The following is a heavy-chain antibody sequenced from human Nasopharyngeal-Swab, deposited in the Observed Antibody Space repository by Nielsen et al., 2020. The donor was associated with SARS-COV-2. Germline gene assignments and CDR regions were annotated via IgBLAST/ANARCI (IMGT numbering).Heavy chain of an antibody. V-gene: IGHV3-30-3*01. J-gene: IGHJ2*01. CDR2: ISYDGSNK. CDR1: GFTFSSYA. Sequence: GESLKISCAASGFTFSSYAMHWVRQAPGKGLEWVAVISYDGSNKYYADSVKGRFTISRDNSKNTLYLHMNSLRAEDTAVYYCARDLRFEDTAMAGYFDLWGRGTLVTVSS. D-gene: IGHD5-18*01. CDR3: ARDLRFEDTAMAGYFDL.